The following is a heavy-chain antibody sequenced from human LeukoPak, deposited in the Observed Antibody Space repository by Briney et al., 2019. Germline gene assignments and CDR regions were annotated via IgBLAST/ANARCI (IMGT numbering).Heavy chain of an antibody. CDR1: GFTFSDYY. J-gene: IGHJ5*02. Sequence: GGSLRLSCAATGFTFSDYYMSWIRQAPGKGLEWVSYISSSGSTIYYADSVKGRFTISRDNAKNSLYLQMNSLRAEDTAVYYCARDGGSYDFWSGVGYNWFDPWGQGTLVTVSS. D-gene: IGHD3-3*01. V-gene: IGHV3-11*01. CDR3: ARDGGSYDFWSGVGYNWFDP. CDR2: ISSSGSTI.